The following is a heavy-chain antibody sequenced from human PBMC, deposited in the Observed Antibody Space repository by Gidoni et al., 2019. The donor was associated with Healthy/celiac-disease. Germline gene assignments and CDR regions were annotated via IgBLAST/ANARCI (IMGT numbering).Heavy chain of an antibody. CDR3: ARVSLQYPPMAFYYGMDV. CDR1: GFTFSSYS. V-gene: IGHV3-21*01. D-gene: IGHD4-4*01. Sequence: EVQLVESGGGLVKPGGSLRLSCAASGFTFSSYSMNWVRQAPGKGLEWVASISSSSSYIYYADSVKGRFTISRDNAKNSLYLQMNSLRAEDTAVYYCARVSLQYPPMAFYYGMDVWGQGTTVTVSS. CDR2: ISSSSSYI. J-gene: IGHJ6*02.